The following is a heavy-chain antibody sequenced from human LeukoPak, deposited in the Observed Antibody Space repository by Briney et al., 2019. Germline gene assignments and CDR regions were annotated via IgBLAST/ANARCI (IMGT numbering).Heavy chain of an antibody. D-gene: IGHD3-22*01. Sequence: GASVKVSCKASGYTFTSYGISWVRQAPGQGLEWMGWISAYNGNTSYAQKFQGRVTMTRDTSTSTVHMELSSLRSEDTAVYYCARDGKYYYDSSGYPLDYWGQGTLVTVSS. CDR3: ARDGKYYYDSSGYPLDY. CDR2: ISAYNGNT. V-gene: IGHV1-18*01. J-gene: IGHJ4*02. CDR1: GYTFTSYG.